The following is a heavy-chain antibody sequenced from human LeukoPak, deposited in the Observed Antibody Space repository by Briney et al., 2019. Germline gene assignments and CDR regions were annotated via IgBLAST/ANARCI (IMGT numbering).Heavy chain of an antibody. D-gene: IGHD6-19*01. CDR2: IWYDGSNK. V-gene: IGHV3-33*01. Sequence: QPGGSLRLSCAASGFTFSSYGMHWVRQAPGKGLEWVAVIWYDGSNKYYADSVKGRFTISRDNSKNTLYLQMNSLRAEDTAVYYCARGSSGGWYAVDWGQGTLVTVSS. J-gene: IGHJ4*02. CDR3: ARGSSGGWYAVD. CDR1: GFTFSSYG.